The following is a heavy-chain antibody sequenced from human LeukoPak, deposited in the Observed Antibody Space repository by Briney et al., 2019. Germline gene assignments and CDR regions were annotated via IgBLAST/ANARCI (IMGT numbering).Heavy chain of an antibody. CDR3: AKVRAGVGTGPQYGMDV. CDR2: ISTGGDNR. J-gene: IGHJ6*02. V-gene: IGHV3-21*01. Sequence: GGSLRLSCAASGFTFSRYAMNWVRQAPEKGLEWVSYISTGGDNRFYAGSLKGRFTISRDNSKNTLYLQMNSLRVEDTAVYYCAKVRAGVGTGPQYGMDVWGQGTTVTVSS. CDR1: GFTFSRYA. D-gene: IGHD6-13*01.